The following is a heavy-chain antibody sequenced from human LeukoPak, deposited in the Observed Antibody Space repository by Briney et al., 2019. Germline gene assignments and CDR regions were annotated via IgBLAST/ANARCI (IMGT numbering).Heavy chain of an antibody. CDR2: IKSKTDGGTT. V-gene: IGHV3-15*01. D-gene: IGHD2-15*01. J-gene: IGHJ4*02. Sequence: GGSLRLSCAASGFTFSSYPMTWVRQAPGKGLEWVGRIKSKTDGGTTDYAAPVKGRFTISRDDSKNTLYLEMNSLKIEDTAVYYCTTGRSGGSCPYWGQGTLVTVSS. CDR1: GFTFSSYP. CDR3: TTGRSGGSCPY.